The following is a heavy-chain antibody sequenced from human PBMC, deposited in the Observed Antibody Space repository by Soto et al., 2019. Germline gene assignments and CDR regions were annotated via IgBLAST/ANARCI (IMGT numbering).Heavy chain of an antibody. V-gene: IGHV3-53*01. J-gene: IGHJ6*02. CDR3: AREKAHSIAARHFGYYGMDV. CDR1: GFTVSSNY. CDR2: IYSGGST. D-gene: IGHD6-6*01. Sequence: PVGSLRFSCAASGFTVSSNYMSWVRQAPGKGLEWVSVIYSGGSTYYADSVKGRFTISRDNSKNTLYLQMNSLRAEDTAVYYCAREKAHSIAARHFGYYGMDVWGQGTTVTVSS.